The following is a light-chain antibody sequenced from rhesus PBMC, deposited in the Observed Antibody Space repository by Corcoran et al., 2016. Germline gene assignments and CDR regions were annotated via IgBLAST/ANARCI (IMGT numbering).Light chain of an antibody. V-gene: IGKV3-10*01. CDR3: YQHSRGYS. J-gene: IGKJ2*01. CDR2: GAS. CDR1: QSVSSY. Sequence: QVILTQSPATLSLSPGERATLSCRASQSVSSYLAWYQQKPGQAPRLLIYGASNRASGIPDRFMGRGSWTNFPPTFSRLEPEGVVIYHCYQHSRGYSFAQGTKVEMK.